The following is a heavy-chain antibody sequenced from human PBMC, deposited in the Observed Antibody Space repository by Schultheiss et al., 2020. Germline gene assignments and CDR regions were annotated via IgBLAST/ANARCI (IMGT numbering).Heavy chain of an antibody. CDR1: GFTFSSYW. CDR3: AKGPGRHGDSRRGGWFDP. D-gene: IGHD4-17*01. Sequence: GGSLRLSCAASGFTFSSYWMSWVRQAPGKGLEWVSGISWNSGPIGYADSVKGRFTISRDNSKNTLYLQMNSLRAEDTAVYYCAKGPGRHGDSRRGGWFDPWGQGTLVTVSS. V-gene: IGHV3-23*01. J-gene: IGHJ5*02. CDR2: ISWNSGPI.